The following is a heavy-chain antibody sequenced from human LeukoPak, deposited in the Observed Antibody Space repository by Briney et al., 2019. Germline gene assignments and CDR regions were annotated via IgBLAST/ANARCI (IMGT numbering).Heavy chain of an antibody. CDR2: ISGSGGST. CDR3: ATSPPGFDWLLGVF. V-gene: IGHV3-23*01. D-gene: IGHD3-9*01. J-gene: IGHJ4*02. Sequence: GGSLRLSCAASGFTFSSYAMSWVRQAPGKGLEWVSAISGSGGSTYYADSVKGRFTISRDNSKNTLYLQMNSLRAEDTAVYYCATSPPGFDWLLGVFWGQGTLVTVSS. CDR1: GFTFSSYA.